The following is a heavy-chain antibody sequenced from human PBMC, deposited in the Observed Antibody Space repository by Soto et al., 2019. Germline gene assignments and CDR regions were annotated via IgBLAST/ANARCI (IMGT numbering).Heavy chain of an antibody. CDR1: GGSISSYY. CDR2: IYYSGST. V-gene: IGHV4-59*01. CDR3: ARKRGYYYGSGSSDVRNWFDP. Sequence: PSETLSLTCTVSGGSISSYYWSWIRQPPGKGLEWIGYIYYSGSTNYNPSLKSRVTISVDTSKNQFSLKLSSVTAADTAVYYCARKRGYYYGSGSSDVRNWFDPWGQGTLVTVSS. D-gene: IGHD3-10*01. J-gene: IGHJ5*02.